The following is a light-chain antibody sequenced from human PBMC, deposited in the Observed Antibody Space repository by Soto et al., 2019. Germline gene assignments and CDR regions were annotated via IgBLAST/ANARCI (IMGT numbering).Light chain of an antibody. CDR1: SSDVGTYNY. J-gene: IGLJ1*01. CDR3: TSYTRDTALV. Sequence: QSALTQPASVSGSPGQSITISCTGTSSDVGTYNYGSWYQHHPGKAPKLIIYEVSNRPSGVSNRFSGSKSGSTASLTISGLQAEDEADYHCTSYTRDTALVFGTGTKLTVL. V-gene: IGLV2-14*01. CDR2: EVS.